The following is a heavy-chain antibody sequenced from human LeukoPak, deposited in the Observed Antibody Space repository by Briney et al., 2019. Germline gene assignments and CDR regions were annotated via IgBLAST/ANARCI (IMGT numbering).Heavy chain of an antibody. V-gene: IGHV3-33*06. CDR1: GFTFSSYG. J-gene: IGHJ6*02. D-gene: IGHD3-10*01. CDR2: IWYDGSNK. Sequence: PGGSLRLSCAASGFTFSSYGMHWVRQAPGKGLEWVAVIWYDGSNKYYADSVKGRFTISRDNSKNTLYLQMNSLRAEDTAVYYCAKDDKASLWPSFYYYYYGMDVWGQGTTVTVSS. CDR3: AKDDKASLWPSFYYYYYGMDV.